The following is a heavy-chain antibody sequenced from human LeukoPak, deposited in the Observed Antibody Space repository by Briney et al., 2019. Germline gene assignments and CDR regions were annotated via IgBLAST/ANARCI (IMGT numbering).Heavy chain of an antibody. CDR2: IRGSPSTT. V-gene: IGHV3-23*01. CDR3: AKDGEGYSYGSDF. D-gene: IGHD5-18*01. J-gene: IGHJ4*02. Sequence: PGGSLRLSCAASGFSFRHYVMSWVRQAPGKGLEWVSSIRGSPSTTFYAASVKGRFTISRDNPKNIVYLQMNSLRAEDTAVYYCAKDGEGYSYGSDFWGQGTLVTVSS. CDR1: GFSFRHYV.